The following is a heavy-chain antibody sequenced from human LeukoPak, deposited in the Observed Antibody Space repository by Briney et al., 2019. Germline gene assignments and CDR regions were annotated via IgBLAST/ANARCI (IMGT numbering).Heavy chain of an antibody. D-gene: IGHD3-16*01. J-gene: IGHJ4*02. CDR3: ARESPHTFYFDY. V-gene: IGHV1-24*01. Sequence: ASLKVSCKVAGYTLTDLSIHWVRQAPGKGLEWMGGFDPEDGKTIYAQSFQGRVTMTEDTSKDTAYMELGSLRSEDTAVYYCARESPHTFYFDYWGQGTLVTVSS. CDR1: GYTLTDLS. CDR2: FDPEDGKT.